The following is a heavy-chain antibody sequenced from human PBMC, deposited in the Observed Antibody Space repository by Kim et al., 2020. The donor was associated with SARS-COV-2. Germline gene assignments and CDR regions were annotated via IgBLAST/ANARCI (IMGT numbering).Heavy chain of an antibody. J-gene: IGHJ4*02. Sequence: NKYYADSVKGRFTISRDNSKNTLYLQMNSLGAEDTAVYYCAKDDSGWLGYWGQGTLVTVSS. CDR2: NK. CDR3: AKDDSGWLGY. D-gene: IGHD6-19*01. V-gene: IGHV3-33*06.